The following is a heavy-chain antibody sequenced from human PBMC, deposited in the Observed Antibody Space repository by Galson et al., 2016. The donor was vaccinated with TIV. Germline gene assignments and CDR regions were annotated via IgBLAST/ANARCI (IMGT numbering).Heavy chain of an antibody. CDR3: TTDPYGVDV. D-gene: IGHD4/OR15-4a*01. CDR2: IKSKTAGGTT. V-gene: IGHV3-15*01. CDR1: GFTFNDAW. Sequence: SLRLSCAASGFTFNDAWMTWIRQGPGKGLEWVGRIKSKTAGGTTDYAAAVEGRFTISRDDSENTVHLQMNSLKSDDSGVYYCTTDPYGVDVWGHGTMVTVS. J-gene: IGHJ3*01.